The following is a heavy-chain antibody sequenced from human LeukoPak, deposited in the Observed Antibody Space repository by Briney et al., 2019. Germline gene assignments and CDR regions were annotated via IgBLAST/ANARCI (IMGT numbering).Heavy chain of an antibody. J-gene: IGHJ4*02. CDR3: AILTNGYGYFDY. CDR2: IYHGGSA. CDR1: GDSITSGGYS. V-gene: IGHV4-30-2*01. Sequence: SETLSLTCAVSGDSITSGGYSWTWIRQRPGEGLEWIGYIYHGGSAYFNPSLKSRVTISVDTSKNQFSLKLTSVTAADTAVYYCAILTNGYGYFDYWGQGTLVTVSS. D-gene: IGHD5-18*01.